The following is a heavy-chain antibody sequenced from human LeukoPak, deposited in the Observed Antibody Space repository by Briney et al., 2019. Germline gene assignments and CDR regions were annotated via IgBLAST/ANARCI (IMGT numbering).Heavy chain of an antibody. J-gene: IGHJ5*02. CDR3: AREQGTIVVVPASNWFDP. CDR2: IYTSGST. D-gene: IGHD2-2*01. V-gene: IGHV4-4*07. Sequence: SESLSLTCTVSGGSISSYYWSWIRQPAGKGLEWIGRIYTSGSTNYNPSLKSRVTMSVDTSKNQFSLKLSSVTAADTAVYYCAREQGTIVVVPASNWFDPWGQGTLVTVSS. CDR1: GGSISSYY.